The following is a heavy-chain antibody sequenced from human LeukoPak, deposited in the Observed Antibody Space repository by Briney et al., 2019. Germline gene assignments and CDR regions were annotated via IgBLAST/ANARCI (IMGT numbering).Heavy chain of an antibody. CDR3: ARQGCSGGSCYSDY. V-gene: IGHV3-21*01. CDR1: EFTFSSYT. Sequence: GGSLRLSCAASEFTFSSYTMNWVRQAPGRGLEWVSSITSNSVYIYYADSVRGRFTISRDNAKNSLYLQMNRLRAEDTAVYYCARQGCSGGSCYSDYWGQGTLVTVSS. J-gene: IGHJ4*02. CDR2: ITSNSVYI. D-gene: IGHD2-15*01.